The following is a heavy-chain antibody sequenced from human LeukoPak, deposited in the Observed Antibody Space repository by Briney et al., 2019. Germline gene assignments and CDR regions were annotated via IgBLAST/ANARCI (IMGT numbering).Heavy chain of an antibody. CDR3: ARAGYCGSTSCYYYYYGMDV. V-gene: IGHV3-7*03. D-gene: IGHD2-2*03. CDR1: GFTFSTYW. Sequence: GGSLRLSCAASGFTFSTYWMSWVRRVPGKGLEWVANIKQDGGDNYYADSVKGRFTISRDNAENSLFLQMNSLRAEDTALYYCARAGYCGSTSCYYYYYGMDVWGQGTTVTVSS. CDR2: IKQDGGDN. J-gene: IGHJ6*02.